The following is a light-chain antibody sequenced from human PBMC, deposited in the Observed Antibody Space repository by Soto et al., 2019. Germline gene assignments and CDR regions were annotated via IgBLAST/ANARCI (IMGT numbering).Light chain of an antibody. Sequence: DIQMTQSPAAVSGSIGDTFTGTCRASQDINVYLNWYQQKPGEVPKLLIYSASTLHSGVPSRFTGSGSETDFTLTIRSLQPEDFATYYCQHGYVAPYSFGQGTKVDIK. CDR1: QDINVY. V-gene: IGKV1-39*01. CDR3: QHGYVAPYS. J-gene: IGKJ2*03. CDR2: SAS.